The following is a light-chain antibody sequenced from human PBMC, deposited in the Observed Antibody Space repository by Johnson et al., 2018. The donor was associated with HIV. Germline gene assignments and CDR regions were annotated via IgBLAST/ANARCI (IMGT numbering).Light chain of an antibody. CDR3: GTWDSSLSVGV. Sequence: QSVLTQPPSVSAAPGQKVTISCSGSTSNIGNNYVSWYQQLPGTAPKLLIYKNDQRPSGIPDRFSGSKSGTSATLGITGLQTGDEADYYCGTWDSSLSVGVCGTGTKVTVL. CDR1: TSNIGNNY. V-gene: IGLV1-51*02. J-gene: IGLJ1*01. CDR2: KND.